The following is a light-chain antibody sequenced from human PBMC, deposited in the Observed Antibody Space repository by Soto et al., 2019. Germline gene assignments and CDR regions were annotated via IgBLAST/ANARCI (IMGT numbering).Light chain of an antibody. CDR1: TSDIGGYKY. CDR3: CSSAHTTHV. V-gene: IGLV2-11*01. J-gene: IGLJ1*01. Sequence: QSALTQPPSVSGSPGQSVTISCTGTTSDIGGYKYVSWYQQLPGKAPKLMIFDVTKRPSGVPDRFSGSNSGNTASLTISGLQAEEEAIYYCCSSAHTTHVFGTGTKLTVL. CDR2: DVT.